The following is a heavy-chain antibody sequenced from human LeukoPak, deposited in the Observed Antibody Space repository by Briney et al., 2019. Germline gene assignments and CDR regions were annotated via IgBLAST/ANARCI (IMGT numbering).Heavy chain of an antibody. V-gene: IGHV1-46*01. CDR2: INPSGGST. CDR3: ARGGKWELHGIDY. CDR1: AYTFTSYY. D-gene: IGHD1-26*01. Sequence: ASVKVSLNSSAYTFTSYYMHWVRQPPAPVLERVGIINPSGGSTSYGQKFQGRVTMTRDTSTSTVYMELSSLRSEDTAVYYCARGGKWELHGIDYWGQGTLVTVSS. J-gene: IGHJ4*02.